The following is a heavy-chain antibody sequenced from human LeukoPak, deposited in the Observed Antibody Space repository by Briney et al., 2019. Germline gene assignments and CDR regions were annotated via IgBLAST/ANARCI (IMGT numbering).Heavy chain of an antibody. Sequence: ASVKVSRKASGYTFTSYDINWVRQATGQGLEWMGWMNPNRGNTGYAQKFQGRVTITRNTSISTAYMELSSLRSEDTAVYYCARATLTGDDAFDIWGQGTMVTVSS. J-gene: IGHJ3*02. CDR2: MNPNRGNT. D-gene: IGHD3-9*01. CDR3: ARATLTGDDAFDI. CDR1: GYTFTSYD. V-gene: IGHV1-8*03.